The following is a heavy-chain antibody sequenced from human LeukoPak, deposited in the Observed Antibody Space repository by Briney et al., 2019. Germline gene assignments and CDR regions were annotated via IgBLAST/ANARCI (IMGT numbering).Heavy chain of an antibody. CDR2: ISAYNGNT. D-gene: IGHD2-15*01. V-gene: IGHV1-18*01. J-gene: IGHJ4*02. CDR1: GYTFISYG. CDR3: ARSGGYCSGGSCYSEYYFDY. Sequence: ASVKVSCKASGYTFISYGISWVRQAPGQGLEWMGWISAYNGNTNYAQKLQGRVTMTTDTSTSTAYMELRSLRSDDTAVYYCARSGGYCSGGSCYSEYYFDYWGQGTLVTVSS.